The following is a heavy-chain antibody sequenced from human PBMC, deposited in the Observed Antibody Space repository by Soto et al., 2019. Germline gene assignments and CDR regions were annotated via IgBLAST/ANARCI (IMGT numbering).Heavy chain of an antibody. CDR1: GFDFTNFF. CDR3: AKDRYPNTPYLHGMDV. D-gene: IGHD3-9*01. J-gene: IGHJ6*02. Sequence: QVQLSESGGGVVQPGRSLKLSCEGSGFDFTNFFVYWVRQAPGEGLEWVALMSYDDTKKYYADSVKGRFTISRDTSKNTVYLEMNSLRAEDTAVDYCAKDRYPNTPYLHGMDVWGQGTTVTVS. V-gene: IGHV3-30*04. CDR2: MSYDDTKK.